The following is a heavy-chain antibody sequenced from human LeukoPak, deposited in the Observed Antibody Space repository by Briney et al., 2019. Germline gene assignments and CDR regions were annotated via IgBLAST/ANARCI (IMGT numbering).Heavy chain of an antibody. CDR1: GGTFSSYA. D-gene: IGHD3-3*01. Sequence: SVKVSCKASGGTFSSYAISWVRQAPGQGLEWMGGIIPIFGTANYAQKFQGRVTITADESTSTAYMELSSLRSEDTAVYYCARGTLEWLRYYYYYGMDVWGQGTTVTVSS. J-gene: IGHJ6*02. CDR2: IIPIFGTA. V-gene: IGHV1-69*13. CDR3: ARGTLEWLRYYYYYGMDV.